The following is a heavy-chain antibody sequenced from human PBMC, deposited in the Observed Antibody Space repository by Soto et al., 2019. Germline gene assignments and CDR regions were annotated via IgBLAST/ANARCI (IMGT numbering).Heavy chain of an antibody. J-gene: IGHJ5*02. Sequence: SVKVSCKASGGTFSSYAISWVRQAPGQGLEWMGGIIPIFGTANYAQKFQGRVTITADESTSTAYMELSSLRSEDTAVYYCARAVDCSSTSCYATNNWFDPWGQGTLVTVSS. V-gene: IGHV1-69*13. CDR1: GGTFSSYA. D-gene: IGHD2-2*01. CDR2: IIPIFGTA. CDR3: ARAVDCSSTSCYATNNWFDP.